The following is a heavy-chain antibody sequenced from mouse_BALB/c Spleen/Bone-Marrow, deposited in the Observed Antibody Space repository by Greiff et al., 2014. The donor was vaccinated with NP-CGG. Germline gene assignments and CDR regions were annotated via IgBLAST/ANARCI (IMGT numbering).Heavy chain of an antibody. V-gene: IGHV5-12-1*01. CDR2: ISSGGGCT. CDR3: ARHRSYFDY. J-gene: IGHJ2*01. CDR1: GFAFSSYD. Sequence: EVQRVESGGGLVKPGGSLKLSCAASGFAFSSYDMSWVRQTPEKRLEWVAYISSGGGCTYYPDTVKGRFTISRDNAKNTLYLQMSSLKSEDTAMYYCARHRSYFDYWGQGTTLTVSS.